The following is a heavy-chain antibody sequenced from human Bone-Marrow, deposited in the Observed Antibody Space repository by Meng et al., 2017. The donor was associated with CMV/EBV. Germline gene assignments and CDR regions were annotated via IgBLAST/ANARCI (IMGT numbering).Heavy chain of an antibody. D-gene: IGHD4-23*01. CDR1: GFTFSSYG. Sequence: GGSLRLSCAASGFTFSSYGMHWVRQAPGKGLEWVAFIRYDGSNKYYADSVKGRFTISRDNSKNTLYLQMNSLRAEDTAVYYCAKVGTVVTPDGDYWGQGTRVTGSS. CDR2: IRYDGSNK. J-gene: IGHJ4*02. V-gene: IGHV3-30*02. CDR3: AKVGTVVTPDGDY.